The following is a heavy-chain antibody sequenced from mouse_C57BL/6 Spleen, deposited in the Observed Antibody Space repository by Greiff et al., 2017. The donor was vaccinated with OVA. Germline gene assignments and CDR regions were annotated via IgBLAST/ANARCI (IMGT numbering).Heavy chain of an antibody. CDR2: IDPEDGET. D-gene: IGHD1-1*01. CDR3: AKTTVVATDYYAMDY. Sequence: DVQLQESGAELVKPGASVKLSCTASGFNIKDYYMHWVKQRTEQGLEWIGRIDPEDGETKYAPKFQGKATITADTSSNTAYLQLSSLTSEDTAVYYCAKTTVVATDYYAMDYWGQGTSVTVSS. CDR1: GFNIKDYY. J-gene: IGHJ4*01. V-gene: IGHV14-2*01.